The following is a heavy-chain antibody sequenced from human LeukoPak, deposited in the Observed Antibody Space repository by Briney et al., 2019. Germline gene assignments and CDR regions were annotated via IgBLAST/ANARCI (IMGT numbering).Heavy chain of an antibody. Sequence: GGSLRLSCAASGFAFSRFGMHWVRQAPGKGLECVAVIWYDGSNKYYGDSVKGRFTISRDNSKNTLYLQMNSLRAEDTAVYYCARDDGPNDYWGQGTLVTVSS. CDR2: IWYDGSNK. D-gene: IGHD5-24*01. CDR1: GFAFSRFG. J-gene: IGHJ4*02. V-gene: IGHV3-33*01. CDR3: ARDDGPNDY.